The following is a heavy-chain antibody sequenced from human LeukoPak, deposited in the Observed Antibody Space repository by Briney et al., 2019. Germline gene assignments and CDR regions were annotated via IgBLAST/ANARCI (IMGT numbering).Heavy chain of an antibody. CDR3: ARGIVGATGSG. V-gene: IGHV3-20*04. Sequence: GGSLRLSCAASGFTFDDYGTSWVRQAPGKGLEWVSGINWNGGSTGYADSVKGRFTISRDNAKNSLYLQMNSLRAEDTALYYCARGIVGATGSGWGQGTMVTVSS. D-gene: IGHD1-26*01. J-gene: IGHJ3*01. CDR2: INWNGGST. CDR1: GFTFDDYG.